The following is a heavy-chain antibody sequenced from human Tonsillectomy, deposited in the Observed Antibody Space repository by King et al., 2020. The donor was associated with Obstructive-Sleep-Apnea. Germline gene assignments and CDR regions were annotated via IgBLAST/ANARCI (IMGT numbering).Heavy chain of an antibody. CDR1: GFSLSNTRMG. V-gene: IGHV2-26*01. CDR3: ARIPRYNRGWYGDNHYYGMDV. Sequence: VTLKESGPVLVKPTETLTLTCTVSGFSLSNTRMGVSWIRQPPGKALEWLAHIFSNDETSYSTSLKTRLTISEDTSKNQVVLTMTNMDPVDTATYYCARIPRYNRGWYGDNHYYGMDVWGQGTTVTVSS. CDR2: IFSNDET. D-gene: IGHD6-19*01. J-gene: IGHJ6*02.